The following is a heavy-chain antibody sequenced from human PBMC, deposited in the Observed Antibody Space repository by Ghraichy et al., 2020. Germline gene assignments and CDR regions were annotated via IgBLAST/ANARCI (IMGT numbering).Heavy chain of an antibody. D-gene: IGHD6-13*01. Sequence: SQTLSLTCTVSGGSISSYSWSWIRQPPGKGLEWIGYIYNSGSTNYNPSLKSRVTISADTSKNQFSLKLNSVTAADTAVYYCARATPGTGPDYWGQGTLVTVSS. J-gene: IGHJ4*01. V-gene: IGHV4-59*01. CDR1: GGSISSYS. CDR3: ARATPGTGPDY. CDR2: IYNSGST.